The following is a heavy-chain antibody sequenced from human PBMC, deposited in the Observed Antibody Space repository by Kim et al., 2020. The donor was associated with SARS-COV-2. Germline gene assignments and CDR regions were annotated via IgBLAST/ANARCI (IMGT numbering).Heavy chain of an antibody. D-gene: IGHD6-19*01. J-gene: IGHJ4*02. Sequence: GGSLRLSCAASGFPFSNYAMSWVRQTPGKGLEWVSTFSDSGGSPYYADSVKGRYTIPSDNSKKTLYLQMNSLRAEDKAVYYCAKSTLTPNSGWSPLDYWCQGNRVTVSS. CDR2: FSDSGGSP. V-gene: IGHV3-23*01. CDR3: AKSTLTPNSGWSPLDY. CDR1: GFPFSNYA.